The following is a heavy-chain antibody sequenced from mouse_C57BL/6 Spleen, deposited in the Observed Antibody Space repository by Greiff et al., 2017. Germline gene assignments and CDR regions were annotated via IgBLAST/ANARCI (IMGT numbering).Heavy chain of an antibody. D-gene: IGHD1-1*01. CDR2: INPSNGGT. Sequence: QVQLQQPGTELVKPGASVKLSCKASGYTFTSYWMHWVKQRPGQGLEWIGNINPSNGGTNYNAKFKSKATLTVDQSSSTAYMQLSSVTAEDSAVYDCARVRDCGSSYALAYWGQGTLVTVSA. CDR3: ARVRDCGSSYALAY. CDR1: GYTFTSYW. J-gene: IGHJ3*01. V-gene: IGHV1-53*01.